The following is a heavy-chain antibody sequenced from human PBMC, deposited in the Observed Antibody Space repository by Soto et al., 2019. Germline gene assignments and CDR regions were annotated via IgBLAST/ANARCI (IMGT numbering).Heavy chain of an antibody. J-gene: IGHJ6*02. D-gene: IGHD3-22*01. CDR1: GGSISSGGYY. CDR3: ARGGYYDSSEHRGLV. Sequence: PSETLSLTCTVSGGSISSGGYYWSWIRQHPGKGLEWIGYIYYSGSTYYNPSLKSRVTISVDTSKNQFSLKLSSVTAADTAVYYCARGGYYDSSEHRGLVWGQGTTVTSP. CDR2: IYYSGST. V-gene: IGHV4-31*03.